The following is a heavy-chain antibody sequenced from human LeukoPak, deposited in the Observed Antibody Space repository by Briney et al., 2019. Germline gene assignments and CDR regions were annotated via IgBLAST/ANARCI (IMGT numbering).Heavy chain of an antibody. CDR2: IQQDGSEK. Sequence: PGVSLRLSCAASGFTSSTYWMSWVRQAPGKGLEWVANIQQDGSEKYYVDSVKGRFTISRDNAKNSLYLQMNSLRAEDTAVYYCARSPTYYDFWSGYKFIDYWGQGTLVTVSA. J-gene: IGHJ4*02. CDR1: GFTSSTYW. V-gene: IGHV3-7*01. D-gene: IGHD3-3*01. CDR3: ARSPTYYDFWSGYKFIDY.